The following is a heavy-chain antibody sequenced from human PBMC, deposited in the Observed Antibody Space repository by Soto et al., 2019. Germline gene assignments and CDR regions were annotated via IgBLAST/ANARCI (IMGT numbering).Heavy chain of an antibody. CDR1: GFTFSSYA. CDR3: ARDQLNYYGMDV. V-gene: IGHV3-30-3*01. Sequence: PGGSLRLSCAASGFTFSSYAMHWVRQAPGKGLEWVAVISYDGSNKYYADSVKGRFTISRDNSKNTLYLQMNRLRAEDTAVYYCARDQLNYYGMDVWGQGTTVTVSS. D-gene: IGHD5-18*01. CDR2: ISYDGSNK. J-gene: IGHJ6*02.